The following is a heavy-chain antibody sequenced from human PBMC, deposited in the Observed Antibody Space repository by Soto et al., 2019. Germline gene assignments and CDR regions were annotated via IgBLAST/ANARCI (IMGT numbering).Heavy chain of an antibody. Sequence: EVHLVESGGGLVKPGGSLRLSCAASGFTFSTYTMNWVRQAPGKGLEWVSSISSNSNYIYYADSVKGRFTISRDNAKNALYLQMNSLRGEDTAVYYCASGYGAGDYWGQGTLVTVSS. J-gene: IGHJ4*02. CDR1: GFTFSTYT. CDR3: ASGYGAGDY. CDR2: ISSNSNYI. V-gene: IGHV3-21*01. D-gene: IGHD3-10*01.